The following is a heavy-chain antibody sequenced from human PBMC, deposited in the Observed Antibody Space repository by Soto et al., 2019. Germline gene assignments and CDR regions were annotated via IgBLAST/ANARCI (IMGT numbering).Heavy chain of an antibody. CDR1: GGPFTSTA. CDR2: IIPVLGTP. V-gene: IGHV1-69*01. J-gene: IGHJ6*02. Sequence: QVLLVQSSAEVKKPGSSVKVSCKASGGPFTSTAFRWVRQAPGQGLEWMGGIIPVLGTPNYAQKFQARLTVTADASTTTVHMELSSLRSDDTAVYYCASSAGLDHLLNYYGLNVWGQGTTVTVSS. D-gene: IGHD6-13*01. CDR3: ASSAGLDHLLNYYGLNV.